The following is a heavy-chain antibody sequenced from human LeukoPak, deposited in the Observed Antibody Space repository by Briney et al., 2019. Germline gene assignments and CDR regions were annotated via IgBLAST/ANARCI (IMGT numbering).Heavy chain of an antibody. J-gene: IGHJ5*02. D-gene: IGHD3-3*01. CDR1: GFTFSSYS. V-gene: IGHV3-21*01. Sequence: GGSLRLSCAASGFTFSSYSMNWVRQAPGKGLEWVSSISSSSSYIYYADSVKGRFTISRDNAKNSLYLQMNSLRAEDTAVYYCARAPDIGYFWSGYFSWFDPWGQGTLVTVSS. CDR3: ARAPDIGYFWSGYFSWFDP. CDR2: ISSSSSYI.